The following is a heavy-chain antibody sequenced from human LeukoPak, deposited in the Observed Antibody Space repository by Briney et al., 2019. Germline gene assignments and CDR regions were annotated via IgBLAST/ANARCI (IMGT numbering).Heavy chain of an antibody. CDR1: GGSISSYY. V-gene: IGHV4-59*01. J-gene: IGHJ4*02. Sequence: SETLSLTCTVSGGSISSYYWSWIRQPPGKGLEWIGYIYYSGSTNYNPSLKSRVTISVDTSKNQFSLKLSSVTAADTAMYYCASSVINSSGYLDYWGQGTLVTASS. CDR2: IYYSGST. D-gene: IGHD6-19*01. CDR3: ASSVINSSGYLDY.